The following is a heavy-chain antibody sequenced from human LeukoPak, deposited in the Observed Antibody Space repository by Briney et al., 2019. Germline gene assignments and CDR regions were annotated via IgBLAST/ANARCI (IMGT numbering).Heavy chain of an antibody. V-gene: IGHV4-34*01. Sequence: SETLSLTCAVYGGSFSGYYWSWIRQPPGKGLEWIGEINHSGSTNYNPSLKSRVTISVDTSKNQLSLKLSSVTAADTAVYYCAREEVLRYFDWLTTFDIWGQGTMVTVSS. D-gene: IGHD3-9*01. CDR3: AREEVLRYFDWLTTFDI. CDR2: INHSGST. CDR1: GGSFSGYY. J-gene: IGHJ3*02.